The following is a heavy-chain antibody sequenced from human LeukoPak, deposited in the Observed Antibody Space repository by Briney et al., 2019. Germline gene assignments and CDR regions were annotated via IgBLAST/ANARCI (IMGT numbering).Heavy chain of an antibody. V-gene: IGHV4-59*12. J-gene: IGHJ5*02. D-gene: IGHD3-22*01. CDR1: GGSISSFY. Sequence: PSETLSLTCTVSGGSISSFYWSWIRQPPGKGLEWIGYIYYSGSTNYNPSLKSRVTISVDTSKNQFSLKLNSVTAADTAVYYCARAKRVYDSSGYPGGWFDPWGQGTLVTVSS. CDR3: ARAKRVYDSSGYPGGWFDP. CDR2: IYYSGST.